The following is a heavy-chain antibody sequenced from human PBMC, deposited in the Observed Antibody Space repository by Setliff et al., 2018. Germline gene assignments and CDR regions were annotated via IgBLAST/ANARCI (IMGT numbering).Heavy chain of an antibody. V-gene: IGHV3-7*01. J-gene: IGHJ4*02. Sequence: GESLKISCAASGFTFSDYWMTWVRLAPGKGLEWVANIKPDGNEKNYVDSVKGRFTISRDNGENSLSLQMNSLRVEDTAVYYCARGYTGDFHWGQGTLVTVSS. CDR1: GFTFSDYW. CDR3: ARGYTGDFH. CDR2: IKPDGNEK. D-gene: IGHD7-27*01.